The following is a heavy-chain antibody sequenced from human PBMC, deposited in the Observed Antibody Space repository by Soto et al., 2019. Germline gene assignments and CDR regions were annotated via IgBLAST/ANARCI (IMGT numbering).Heavy chain of an antibody. J-gene: IGHJ4*02. CDR2: IYYSGTT. CDR3: ARREIQGPIDY. V-gene: IGHV4-28*01. Sequence: QVQLQESGPGLVKPSDTLSLTCAVSGYSISSSNWWGWIRQPPGKGLEWIGYIYYSGTTYYNPSLKDPGTLAGVTAKKQVTLKLTSVTSVDTAVYYCARREIQGPIDYWGQGTLVTVSS. CDR1: GYSISSSNW. D-gene: IGHD1-26*01.